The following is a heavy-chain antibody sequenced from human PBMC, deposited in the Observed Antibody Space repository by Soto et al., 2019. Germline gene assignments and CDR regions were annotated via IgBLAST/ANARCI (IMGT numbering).Heavy chain of an antibody. CDR2: ISDSDNAT. D-gene: IGHD6-19*01. V-gene: IGHV3-23*01. Sequence: EVQLLESGGGLVQPGGSLRLSCAASGFTLSSYAMTWVRQAPGKGLEWVSVISDSDNATYYADSVKGRLTISRDTSKNTLYLQLNRLRAEDTAVYYCAKGVSSSAWSASDSWGQGTLVTVSA. CDR3: AKGVSSSAWSASDS. CDR1: GFTLSSYA. J-gene: IGHJ4*02.